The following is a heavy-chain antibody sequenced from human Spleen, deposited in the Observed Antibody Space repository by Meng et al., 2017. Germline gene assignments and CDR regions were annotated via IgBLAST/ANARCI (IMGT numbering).Heavy chain of an antibody. CDR3: AREMPMTCYFDQ. D-gene: IGHD3-22*01. V-gene: IGHV1-46*01. CDR1: GFTFTTYF. CDR2: INPNGDIT. Sequence: QVQLVQSGAEVKKPGVSVKLSCEASGFTFTTYFMHWLRQAPGQGLQWVGFINPNGDITTYSPRFRGRVTMTGDTSTNTVCMELSSLTSDDTAVYYCAREMPMTCYFDQWGQGTLVTVSS. J-gene: IGHJ4*03.